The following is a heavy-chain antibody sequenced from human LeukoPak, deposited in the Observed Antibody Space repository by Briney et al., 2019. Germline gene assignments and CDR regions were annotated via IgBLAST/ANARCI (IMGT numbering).Heavy chain of an antibody. J-gene: IGHJ4*02. CDR2: INPSGGST. V-gene: IGHV1-46*01. CDR3: ARVRGGGSYFDY. Sequence: ASVKVSCKASGYTFISYYMHWVRQAPGQGLEWMGIINPSGGSTSYTQKLQDRVIMTRDTSTSTVYMELSSLGSKDTAVYYCARVRGGGSYFDYWGQGTLVTVSS. D-gene: IGHD1-26*01. CDR1: GYTFISYY.